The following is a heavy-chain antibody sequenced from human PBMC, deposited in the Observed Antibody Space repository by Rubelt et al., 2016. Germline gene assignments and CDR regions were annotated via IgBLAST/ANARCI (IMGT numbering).Heavy chain of an antibody. J-gene: IGHJ4*02. CDR3: ARGRFLEWLPPDY. CDR2: IYYSGST. CDR1: GGSISSSSYY. D-gene: IGHD3-3*01. Sequence: QLQLQESGPGLVKPSETLSLTCTVSGGSISSSSYYWGWIRQPPGKGLEWIGSIYYSGSTYYNPSLKSRVTISVDTSKNQFALKLSSGTAADTAVYYCARGRFLEWLPPDYWGQGTLVTVSS. V-gene: IGHV4-39*01.